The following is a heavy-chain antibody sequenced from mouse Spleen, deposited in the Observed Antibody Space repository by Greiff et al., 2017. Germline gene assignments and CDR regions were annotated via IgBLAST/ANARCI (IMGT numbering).Heavy chain of an antibody. CDR3: ARSRGLPFLDY. CDR2: IDPSDSYT. V-gene: IGHV1-69*01. J-gene: IGHJ2*01. D-gene: IGHD2-4*01. Sequence: QVQLQQPGAELVMPGASVKLSCKASGYTFTSYWMHWVKQRPGQGLEWIGEIDPSDSYTNYNQKFKGKATLTVDKSSSTAYMQLSSLTSEDSAVYYSARSRGLPFLDYWGQGTTLTVSS. CDR1: GYTFTSYW.